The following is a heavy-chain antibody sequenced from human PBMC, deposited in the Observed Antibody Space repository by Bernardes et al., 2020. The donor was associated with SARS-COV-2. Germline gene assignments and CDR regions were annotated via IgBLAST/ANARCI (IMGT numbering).Heavy chain of an antibody. CDR2: LYRDGST. Sequence: PGKGLECVSVLYRDGSTKYADSVKGRFTISRDTSKNSVYLQMNSLRAEDTGVFYCVRHGIRRGWDFDLWGQGTRVNVSS. CDR3: VRHGIRRGWDFDL. J-gene: IGHJ4*02. D-gene: IGHD3-3*02. V-gene: IGHV3-53*01.